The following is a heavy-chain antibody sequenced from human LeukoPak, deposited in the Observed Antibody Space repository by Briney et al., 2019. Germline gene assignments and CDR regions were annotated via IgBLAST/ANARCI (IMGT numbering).Heavy chain of an antibody. J-gene: IGHJ1*01. CDR3: ARGYYDGEYFYH. CDR1: GGTFSSYA. D-gene: IGHD3-3*01. Sequence: SVKVSCKASGGTFSSYAISWVRQAPGQGLEWMGGNIPIFGTTNYAQKFQGRVTITADETTTTAYMELSSLRSEDTAVYYCARGYYDGEYFYHWGQGTLVTVSS. V-gene: IGHV1-69*13. CDR2: NIPIFGTT.